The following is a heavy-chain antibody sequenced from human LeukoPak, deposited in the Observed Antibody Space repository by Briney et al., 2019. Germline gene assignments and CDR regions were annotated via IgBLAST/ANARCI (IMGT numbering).Heavy chain of an antibody. D-gene: IGHD3-9*01. Sequence: SQTLSLTCAISGDSVSSNSAAWNWIRQSPSRGLEWLGRTYYRSKWYNDYAVSVKSRITINPDTSKNQFSLQLNSVTPEDTAVYYCARGYDILTGYYVDYYYYGMDVWGKWTTVTVSS. CDR2: TYYRSKWYN. CDR1: GDSVSSNSAA. J-gene: IGHJ6*04. V-gene: IGHV6-1*01. CDR3: ARGYDILTGYYVDYYYYGMDV.